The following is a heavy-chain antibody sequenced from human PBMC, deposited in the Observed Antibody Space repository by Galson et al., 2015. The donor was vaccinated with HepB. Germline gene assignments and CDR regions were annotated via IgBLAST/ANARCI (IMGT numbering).Heavy chain of an antibody. J-gene: IGHJ6*02. V-gene: IGHV1-46*01. CDR3: ARYGSSSWYLYYGMDV. D-gene: IGHD6-13*01. Sequence: SAKVSCKASGYTFTSYYMHWVRQAPGQGLEWMGIINPSGGSTSYAQKFQGRVTMTRDTSTSTVYMELSSLRSEDTAVYYCARYGSSSWYLYYGMDVWGQGTTVTVSS. CDR2: INPSGGST. CDR1: GYTFTSYY.